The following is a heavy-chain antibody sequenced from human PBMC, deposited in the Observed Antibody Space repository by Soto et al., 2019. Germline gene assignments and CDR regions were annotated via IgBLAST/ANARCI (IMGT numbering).Heavy chain of an antibody. D-gene: IGHD1-20*01. CDR3: ATVGGNWNYVDH. CDR2: IYYTGST. V-gene: IGHV4-31*03. CDR1: GGSISSGGYY. J-gene: IGHJ4*02. Sequence: LSLTCTVSGGSISSGGYYWSWIRQHPEKGLEWIGYIYYTGSTYYNPSLKSRVTMSVDTSKNQFSLKLSSVTAADTAIYYCATVGGNWNYVDHWGQGTLVTVSS.